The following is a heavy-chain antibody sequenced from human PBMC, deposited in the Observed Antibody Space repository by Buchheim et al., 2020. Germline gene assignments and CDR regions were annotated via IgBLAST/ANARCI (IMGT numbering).Heavy chain of an antibody. CDR2: INTDVRTT. CDR1: DFIFSSYW. D-gene: IGHD2-15*01. Sequence: EVQLVESGGGLVQPGGSLRLSCAVSDFIFSSYWMHWVRQVPGKGLVWVSRINTDVRTTTYADSVKGRFTVSRDNAKNTLYLEMNSLRVEDTAVYYCARAPDCGGGSCNSYHYYGMDVWGQGT. CDR3: ARAPDCGGGSCNSYHYYGMDV. J-gene: IGHJ6*02. V-gene: IGHV3-74*01.